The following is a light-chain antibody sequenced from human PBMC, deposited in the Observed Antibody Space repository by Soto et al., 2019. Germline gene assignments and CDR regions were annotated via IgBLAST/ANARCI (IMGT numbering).Light chain of an antibody. Sequence: EIVLTQSPATLSLSPGERATPSCRASQSVRNDLVWYHQKPGQAPRVLIYSASNRATGIPARFSGSGSGTDFTLTISSLEPEDFAVYYCQQRTNWPPTFGGGTKVEMK. CDR3: QQRTNWPPT. J-gene: IGKJ4*01. CDR1: QSVRND. V-gene: IGKV3-11*01. CDR2: SAS.